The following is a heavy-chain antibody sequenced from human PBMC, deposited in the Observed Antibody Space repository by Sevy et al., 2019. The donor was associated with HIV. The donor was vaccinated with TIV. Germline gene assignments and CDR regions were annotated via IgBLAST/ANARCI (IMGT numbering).Heavy chain of an antibody. J-gene: IGHJ4*01. D-gene: IGHD1-1*01. CDR2: ISHDERTT. Sequence: GGSLRLSCAASGFTFSTYTMHWLRHAPGKGLEWVAVISHDERTTYYADSVKGRFTISRDNSKNTLYLQMDSLRPEDTTIYYCARDPGNSGNYWGHGTLVTVSS. V-gene: IGHV3-30*04. CDR3: ARDPGNSGNY. CDR1: GFTFSTYT.